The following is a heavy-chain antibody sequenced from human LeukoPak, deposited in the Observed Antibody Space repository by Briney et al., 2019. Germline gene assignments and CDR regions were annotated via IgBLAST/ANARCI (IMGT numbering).Heavy chain of an antibody. D-gene: IGHD2-15*01. CDR3: ARVRLSGVIDY. J-gene: IGHJ4*02. V-gene: IGHV4-59*01. CDR2: IHYNGRT. CDR1: GGSMYDYY. Sequence: PSETLSLSCTVSGGSMYDYYWSWIRQPPVKGREWIGHIHYNGRTNYNPSLESPATISIGMSKNQFSLNLSSVTAADTAVYYCARVRLSGVIDYWGQGTLVTVSS.